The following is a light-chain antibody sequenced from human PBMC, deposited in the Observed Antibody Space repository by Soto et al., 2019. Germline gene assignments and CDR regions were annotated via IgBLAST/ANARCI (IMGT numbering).Light chain of an antibody. V-gene: IGKV1-5*03. CDR2: KAS. CDR3: QQYNSDST. CDR1: QSISIW. Sequence: IQMTQSPSTLSASVGDRVTITCRASQSISIWLAWYQQKPGRAPKLLTQKASSLESEVPSRFSGSGSGTEFTLTINCLQPDDSATYYCQQYNSDSTFGQGTKVEIK. J-gene: IGKJ1*01.